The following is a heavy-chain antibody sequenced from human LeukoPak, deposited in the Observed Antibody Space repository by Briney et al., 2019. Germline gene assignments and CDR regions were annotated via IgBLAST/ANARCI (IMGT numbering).Heavy chain of an antibody. J-gene: IGHJ4*02. CDR1: GGSIHSY. CDR3: ARRAGSYSHSYDY. D-gene: IGHD2-15*01. V-gene: IGHV4-4*07. CDR2: ISGSGTI. Sequence: SETLSLTCTVSGGSIHSYWSWIRQPAGKGLEWIGRISGSGTITYNPALQSRLTISIDTSKNQFSLKLMSVTAADTAVYYCARRAGSYSHSYDYWGQGALVTVSS.